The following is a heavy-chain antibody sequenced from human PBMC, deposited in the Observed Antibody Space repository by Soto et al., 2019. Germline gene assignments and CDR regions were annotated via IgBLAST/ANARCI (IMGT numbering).Heavy chain of an antibody. D-gene: IGHD4-4*01. J-gene: IGHJ5*02. V-gene: IGHV1-8*01. CDR3: ARGWTTLEVSWFDP. Sequence: ASVKVSCKASGYTFTSYDINWVRQATGQGLEWMGWMNPNSGNTGYAQKFQGRVTMTRNTSISTAYMELSSLRSEDTAVYYCARGWTTLEVSWFDPWGQGTLVTVSS. CDR2: MNPNSGNT. CDR1: GYTFTSYD.